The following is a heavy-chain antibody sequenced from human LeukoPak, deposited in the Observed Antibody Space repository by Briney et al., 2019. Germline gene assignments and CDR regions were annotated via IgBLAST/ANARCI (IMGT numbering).Heavy chain of an antibody. CDR2: ISSSGSTI. Sequence: GGSLRLSCAASGFTFSSYEMNWVRQAPGKGLEWVSYISSSGSTIYYADSVKGRFTISRDNAKNSLYLQMNSLRAEDTAVYYCARVLLWFGVYMDVGAKGPRSPSP. J-gene: IGHJ6*03. CDR3: ARVLLWFGVYMDV. CDR1: GFTFSSYE. D-gene: IGHD3-10*01. V-gene: IGHV3-48*03.